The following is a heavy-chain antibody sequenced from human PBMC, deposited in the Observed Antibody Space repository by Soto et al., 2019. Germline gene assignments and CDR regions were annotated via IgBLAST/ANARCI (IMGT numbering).Heavy chain of an antibody. V-gene: IGHV1-69*13. CDR1: GGTFSSYA. CDR2: IIPIFGTA. Sequence: ASVKVSCKASGGTFSSYAISWVRQAPGQGLEWMGGIIPIFGTANYAQKFQGRVTITADESTSTAYMELSSLRSEDTAVYYCARDRSSWYSDFDYWGQGTLVTVSS. CDR3: ARDRSSWYSDFDY. J-gene: IGHJ4*02. D-gene: IGHD6-13*01.